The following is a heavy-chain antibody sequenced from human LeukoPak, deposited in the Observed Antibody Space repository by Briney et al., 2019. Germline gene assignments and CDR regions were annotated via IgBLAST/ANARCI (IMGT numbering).Heavy chain of an antibody. J-gene: IGHJ4*02. CDR2: IWFDGSKK. Sequence: GMSLRLSCAASGFTFTSHGMHWVRQAPGKGLEWVAIIWFDGSKKYYADSVKGRFTISRDDSKNTLYVQMNSLRVEDTAVYYCARAVQGVTLDYWGQGTQVTVSS. V-gene: IGHV3-33*01. CDR3: ARAVQGVTLDY. CDR1: GFTFTSHG. D-gene: IGHD3-10*01.